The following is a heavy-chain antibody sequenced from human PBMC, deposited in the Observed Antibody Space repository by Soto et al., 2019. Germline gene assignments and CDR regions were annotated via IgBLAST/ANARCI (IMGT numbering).Heavy chain of an antibody. CDR3: ARDSARTFDY. J-gene: IGHJ4*01. V-gene: IGHV3-74*01. D-gene: IGHD3-10*01. CDR2: INGDGSDA. Sequence: EVQLVESGGGFVQPGGSLRLSCAASGFRFSAYWIHWVRQDPGKGLLWISHINGDGSDATYADSVKGRFTISWDNAKNTVYLQMNSLRDDDTGVYYCARDSARTFDYWGQGTLVTVSS. CDR1: GFRFSAYW.